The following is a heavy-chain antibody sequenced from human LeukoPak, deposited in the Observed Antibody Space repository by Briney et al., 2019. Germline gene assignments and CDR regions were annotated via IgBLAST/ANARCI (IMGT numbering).Heavy chain of an antibody. CDR3: ARGGYGDYYEYFQH. J-gene: IGHJ1*01. V-gene: IGHV3-48*03. CDR1: GFTFSSYE. CDR2: ISSSGSTI. Sequence: GGSLRLSCAASGFTFSSYEMNWVRQAPGKGLEWVPYISSSGSTIYYADSVKGRFTISRDNAKNSLYLQMNSLRAEDTAVYYCARGGYGDYYEYFQHWGQGTLVTVSS. D-gene: IGHD4-17*01.